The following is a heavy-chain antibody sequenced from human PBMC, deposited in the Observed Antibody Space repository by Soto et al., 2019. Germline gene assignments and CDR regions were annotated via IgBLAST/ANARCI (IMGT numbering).Heavy chain of an antibody. V-gene: IGHV4-59*01. D-gene: IGHD2-15*01. CDR2: INYSGST. J-gene: IGHJ6*02. CDR1: GGSFSGYY. Sequence: SETLSLTCAVYGGSFSGYYWSWIRQPPGKGLEWIGYINYSGSTNYNPSLKGRVTISVDTSKNQFSLKLSSVTAADAAVYYCASDYCSGGSCYSIYGMDVWGQGTTVTVSS. CDR3: ASDYCSGGSCYSIYGMDV.